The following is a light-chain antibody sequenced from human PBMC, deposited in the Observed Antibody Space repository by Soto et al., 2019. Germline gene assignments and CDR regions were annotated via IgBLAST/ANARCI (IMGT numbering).Light chain of an antibody. CDR2: YIS. V-gene: IGKV3D-15*01. CDR1: QSAGNF. CDR3: KQHKQRPIP. Sequence: EIGMTKSPATLSVSPGETASLSCRASQSAGNFLAWYQQKPGQAPRLLIYYISTRATGIPARFSGSGSGTEFTLTINSLQSEDSAVYYCKQHKQRPIPFAHVARLEIK. J-gene: IGKJ5*01.